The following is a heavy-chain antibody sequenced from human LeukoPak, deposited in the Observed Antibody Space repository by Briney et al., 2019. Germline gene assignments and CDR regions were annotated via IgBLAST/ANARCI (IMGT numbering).Heavy chain of an antibody. CDR3: ARHPYGRDGYSHFDY. CDR2: IYYSGST. V-gene: IGHV4-59*08. Sequence: SETLSLTCTVSGGSISSYYWSWIRQPPGKGLEWIGYIYYSGSTNYKPSLKSRVTISVDTSKNQFSLELSSVTAADTAVYYCARHPYGRDGYSHFDYRGQGTLVTVSS. D-gene: IGHD5-24*01. J-gene: IGHJ4*02. CDR1: GGSISSYY.